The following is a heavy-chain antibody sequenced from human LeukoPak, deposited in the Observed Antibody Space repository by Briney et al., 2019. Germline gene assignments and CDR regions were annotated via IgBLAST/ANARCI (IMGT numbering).Heavy chain of an antibody. D-gene: IGHD3-22*01. CDR2: IRYDGSNK. CDR3: AKDSQVRSTYYYDSSGYP. Sequence: PGGSLRLSCAASGFTFSSYGMHWVRQAPGKGLEWVAFIRYDGSNKYYADSVKGRFTISRDNSKNTLYLQMNSLRAEDTAVYYCAKDSQVRSTYYYDSSGYPWGQGTLVTVSS. V-gene: IGHV3-30*02. CDR1: GFTFSSYG. J-gene: IGHJ5*02.